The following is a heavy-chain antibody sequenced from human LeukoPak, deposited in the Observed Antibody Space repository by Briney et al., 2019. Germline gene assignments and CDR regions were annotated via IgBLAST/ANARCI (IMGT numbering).Heavy chain of an antibody. CDR3: ASSTVTRYYYYYYMDV. CDR1: GGSFSGYY. D-gene: IGHD4-17*01. Sequence: SETLSLTCAVYGGSFSGYYWSWIRQPPGRGLEWIGSIYHSGSTYYNPSLKSRVTISVDTSKNQFSLKLSSVTAADTAVYYCASSTVTRYYYYYYMDVWGKGTTVIVSS. J-gene: IGHJ6*03. V-gene: IGHV4-34*01. CDR2: IYHSGST.